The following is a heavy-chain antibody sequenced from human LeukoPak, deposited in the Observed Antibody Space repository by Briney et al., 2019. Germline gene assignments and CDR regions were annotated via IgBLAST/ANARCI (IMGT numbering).Heavy chain of an antibody. Sequence: ASVKVSCKASGYTFTSYGISWVRQAPGQGLEWMGWISAYNGNTNYAQKLQGRVTMTTDTSTSTAYMELRSLRSDDTAVYYCARDLFRPVGELLEASDYWGQGTLVTVSS. V-gene: IGHV1-18*01. J-gene: IGHJ4*02. CDR2: ISAYNGNT. D-gene: IGHD3-10*01. CDR1: GYTFTSYG. CDR3: ARDLFRPVGELLEASDY.